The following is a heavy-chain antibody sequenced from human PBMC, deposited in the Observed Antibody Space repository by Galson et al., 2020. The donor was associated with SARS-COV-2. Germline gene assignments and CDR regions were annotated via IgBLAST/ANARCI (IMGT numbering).Heavy chain of an antibody. CDR2: IIPNSGGT. J-gene: IGHJ5*02. CDR1: GYTFTGYY. V-gene: IGHV1-2*02. CDR3: ARDPSSSWYNWFDP. D-gene: IGHD6-13*01. Sequence: ASVKVSCKASGYTFTGYYMHWVRQAPGQGLEWMGWIIPNSGGTNYAQKFQGRVTMTRDTSISTAYMELSRLRSDDTAVYYCARDPSSSWYNWFDPWGQGTLVTVSS.